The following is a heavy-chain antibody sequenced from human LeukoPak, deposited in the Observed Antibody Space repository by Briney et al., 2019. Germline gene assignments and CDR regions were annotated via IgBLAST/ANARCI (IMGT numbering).Heavy chain of an antibody. V-gene: IGHV3-72*01. CDR1: GFTFSDHY. CDR3: SRGKDSSGHYFPDY. J-gene: IGHJ4*02. Sequence: GGSLRLSCAASGFTFSDHYMDWVRQAPGKGLEWVGRSRNKANSYTTEYAASVEGRFTISRDDSKNPVSLQMNSLETEDTAVYYCSRGKDSSGHYFPDYWGQGTLVTVSS. CDR2: SRNKANSYTT. D-gene: IGHD3-22*01.